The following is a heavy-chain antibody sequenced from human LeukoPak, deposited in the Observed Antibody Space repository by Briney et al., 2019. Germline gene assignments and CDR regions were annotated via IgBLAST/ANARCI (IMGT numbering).Heavy chain of an antibody. V-gene: IGHV3-53*01. J-gene: IGHJ5*02. CDR1: GFTVSSNY. CDR3: ARETTGAYNWFDP. CDR2: IYSGGST. Sequence: GGSLRLSCAASGFTVSSNYMSWVRQAPGKGLEWVSVIYSGGSTYYADSVEGRFTISRDNSKNTLYLQMNSLRAEDTAVYYCARETTGAYNWFDPWGQRTLVTVSS. D-gene: IGHD1-1*01.